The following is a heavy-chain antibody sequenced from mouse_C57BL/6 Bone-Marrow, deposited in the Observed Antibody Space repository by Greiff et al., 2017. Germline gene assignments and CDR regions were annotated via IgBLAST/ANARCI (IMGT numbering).Heavy chain of an antibody. CDR3: ARSLRRFFDD. V-gene: IGHV1-19*01. D-gene: IGHD2-12*01. CDR1: GYTFNDYY. Sequence: VQLLQSGPVLVKPGASVKMSCKASGYTFNDYYMNWVKQSQGKSLEWIGVINPYNGGTSYNQKFKGKATLTVYKTSSTAYRELNSLTSEDSAVYYCARSLRRFFDDWGQGTTLTVSS. CDR2: INPYNGGT. J-gene: IGHJ2*01.